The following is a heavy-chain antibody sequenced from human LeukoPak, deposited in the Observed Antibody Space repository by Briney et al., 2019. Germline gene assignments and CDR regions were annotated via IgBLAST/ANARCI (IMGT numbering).Heavy chain of an antibody. CDR1: GFTVSSDY. J-gene: IGHJ3*02. V-gene: IGHV3-53*01. D-gene: IGHD4-17*01. CDR3: ARDPIGDYEDAFDI. CDR2: IYSGGST. Sequence: GGSLRLSCAASGFTVSSDYMSWVRQAPGKGLEWVSVIYSGGSTYYADSVKGRFAISRDNSKNTLYLQMNSLRAEDTAVYYCARDPIGDYEDAFDIWGQGTMVTVSS.